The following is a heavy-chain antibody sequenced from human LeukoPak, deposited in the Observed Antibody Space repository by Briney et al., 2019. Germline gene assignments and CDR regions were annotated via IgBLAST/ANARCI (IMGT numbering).Heavy chain of an antibody. Sequence: PSETLSLTCTVSGGSISSGDYYWSWIRQPPGKGLEWIGYIYYSGSTYYNPSLKSRVTISVDTSKNQFSLKLSSVTAADTAVYYCARDPYYDFWSGYYNAVYMDVWGKGTTVTVSS. CDR2: IYYSGST. J-gene: IGHJ6*03. CDR1: GGSISSGDYY. D-gene: IGHD3-3*01. CDR3: ARDPYYDFWSGYYNAVYMDV. V-gene: IGHV4-30-4*01.